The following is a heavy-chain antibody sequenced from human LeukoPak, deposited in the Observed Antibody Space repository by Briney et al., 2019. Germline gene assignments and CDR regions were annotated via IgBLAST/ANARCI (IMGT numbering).Heavy chain of an antibody. CDR3: ARVGDNYDRSGYYFDC. CDR1: GGSISSYY. D-gene: IGHD3-22*01. Sequence: PSETLSLTCIVSGGSISSYYWTWMRQPPGKGLEWIGYIYYSGSTNYNPSLKSRVTISVDTSKNQFSLILSSVTAADTAVYYCARVGDNYDRSGYYFDCWGQGTLVTVSS. V-gene: IGHV4-59*01. CDR2: IYYSGST. J-gene: IGHJ4*02.